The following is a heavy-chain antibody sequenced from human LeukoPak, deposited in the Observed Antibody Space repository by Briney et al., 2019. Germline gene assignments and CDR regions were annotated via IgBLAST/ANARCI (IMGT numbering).Heavy chain of an antibody. D-gene: IGHD2-21*02. Sequence: GGSLRLSCAASGFTFSSYSMNWVRQAPGKGREWVSSISSSSSYIYYADSVKGRFTISRDSAKKSLYLQMNSLRAEDTAVYYCARDWSSELYCGGDCYSGWFDPWGQGTLVTVSS. CDR3: ARDWSSELYCGGDCYSGWFDP. CDR2: ISSSSSYI. V-gene: IGHV3-21*01. CDR1: GFTFSSYS. J-gene: IGHJ5*02.